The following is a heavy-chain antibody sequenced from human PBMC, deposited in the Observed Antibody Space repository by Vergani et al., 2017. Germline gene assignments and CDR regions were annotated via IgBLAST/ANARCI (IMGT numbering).Heavy chain of an antibody. CDR3: ARRSGGYYSGGKVHPLRTAFDV. J-gene: IGHJ3*01. V-gene: IGHV4-61*02. CDR1: GGSISAGYYF. Sequence: QVQLQASGPGRVKPSQTLSLTCTMSGGSISAGYYFWSWIRQPAGKGLEWLGHISASGNASHRPSLKTRVSMSVDTSKNQFSLTVTSVTAADTDIYFCARRSGGYYSGGKVHPLRTAFDVWGHGTVVTVSS. CDR2: ISASGNA. D-gene: IGHD4-23*01.